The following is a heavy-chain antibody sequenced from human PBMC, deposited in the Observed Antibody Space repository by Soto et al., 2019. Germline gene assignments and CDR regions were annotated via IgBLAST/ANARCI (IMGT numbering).Heavy chain of an antibody. CDR1: GFTFDDYA. J-gene: IGHJ4*02. Sequence: EVQLVESGGGLVQPGRSLRLSCAASGFTFDDYAMHWVRQAPGKGLEWVSGISWNSGSIGYADSVKGRFTISRDNVKNSLYLQMNSLRAEDTALYYCANGLGYCSSTSCSHPFDYWGQGTLVTVSS. CDR2: ISWNSGSI. D-gene: IGHD2-2*01. V-gene: IGHV3-9*01. CDR3: ANGLGYCSSTSCSHPFDY.